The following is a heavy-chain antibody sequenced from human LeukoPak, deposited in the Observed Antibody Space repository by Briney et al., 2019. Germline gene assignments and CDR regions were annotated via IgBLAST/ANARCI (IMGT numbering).Heavy chain of an antibody. CDR2: IKSKTGSGTT. D-gene: IGHD1-1*01. V-gene: IGHV3-15*01. J-gene: IGHJ4*02. Sequence: PGGSLRLSCAASGLSFSNAWMSWVRQAPGQGLEWVGRIKSKTGSGTTDYAAPVKGRFTNSRDDSKNTLYLQMNSLKTEDTAVYYCMTLGNNYLGGFDYWGQGTLVTVSS. CDR1: GLSFSNAW. CDR3: MTLGNNYLGGFDY.